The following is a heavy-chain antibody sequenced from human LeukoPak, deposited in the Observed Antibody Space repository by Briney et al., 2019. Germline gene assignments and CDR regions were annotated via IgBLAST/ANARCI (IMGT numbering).Heavy chain of an antibody. CDR1: GFTFSIYS. D-gene: IGHD2-2*01. V-gene: IGHV3-21*04. Sequence: GGSLRLSCAASGFTFSIYSMNWVRQAPGKGLEWVSSISSSNSYIYYADSVKGRFTISRDNSKNTLYLQMNSLRAEDTAVYYCAKAGCSSTSCYYYYMDVWGKGTTVTISS. CDR2: ISSSNSYI. J-gene: IGHJ6*03. CDR3: AKAGCSSTSCYYYYMDV.